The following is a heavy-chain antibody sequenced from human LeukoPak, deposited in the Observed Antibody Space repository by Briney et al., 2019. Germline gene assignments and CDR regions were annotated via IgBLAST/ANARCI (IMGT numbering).Heavy chain of an antibody. CDR1: GFTFSTFA. J-gene: IGHJ6*03. Sequence: PGGSLRLSCAASGFTFSTFAMIWVRQPPGKGLEWVSSIFPSGGEIHYADSVKGRFTISRDNAKNSLYLQMNSLRAEDTAVYYCARVPYYYDSSGYYFNYYYYYMDVWGKGTTVTISS. D-gene: IGHD3-22*01. CDR2: IFPSGGEI. V-gene: IGHV3-21*01. CDR3: ARVPYYYDSSGYYFNYYYYYMDV.